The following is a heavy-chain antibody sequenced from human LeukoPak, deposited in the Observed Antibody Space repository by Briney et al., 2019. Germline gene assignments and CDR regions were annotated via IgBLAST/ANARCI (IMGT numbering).Heavy chain of an antibody. V-gene: IGHV4-39*07. CDR2: IYYSGST. CDR1: GGSISSSSYY. D-gene: IGHD6-19*01. J-gene: IGHJ4*02. Sequence: SETLSLTCTVSGGSISSSSYYWGWIRQPPGKGLEWIGSIYYSGSTYYNPSLKSRVTISVDTSKNQFSLKLSSVTAADTAVYYCARTKQWLALFDYWGQGTLVTVSS. CDR3: ARTKQWLALFDY.